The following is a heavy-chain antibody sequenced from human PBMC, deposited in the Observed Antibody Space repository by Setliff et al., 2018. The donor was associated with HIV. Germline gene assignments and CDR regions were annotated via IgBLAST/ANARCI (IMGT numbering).Heavy chain of an antibody. CDR2: IKQDESVK. D-gene: IGHD3-16*01. Sequence: GGSLRLSCAASGLTFSSYWMSRVRQAPGKGLEWVANIKQDESVKNYVDSVKGRFTISRDNAKNSLFLQMNSLRVEDTAVYYCAKAGAVWGFDYWGQGTPVTVSS. CDR1: GLTFSSYW. V-gene: IGHV3-7*01. J-gene: IGHJ4*02. CDR3: AKAGAVWGFDY.